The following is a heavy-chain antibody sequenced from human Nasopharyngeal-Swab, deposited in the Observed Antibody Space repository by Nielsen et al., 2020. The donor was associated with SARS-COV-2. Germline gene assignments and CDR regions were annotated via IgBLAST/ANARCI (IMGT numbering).Heavy chain of an antibody. CDR3: ARHQPTIAVDWFDP. V-gene: IGHV5-10-1*01. J-gene: IGHJ5*02. Sequence: GESLKISCQGSGYSFTSYWISWVRQMPGKGLEWIGRIDPSDSYTNYSPSLQGHVTISADKSTSTAYLQWSSLKASDTAMYYCARHQPTIAVDWFDPWGQGTLVTVSS. CDR1: GYSFTSYW. CDR2: IDPSDSYT. D-gene: IGHD6-19*01.